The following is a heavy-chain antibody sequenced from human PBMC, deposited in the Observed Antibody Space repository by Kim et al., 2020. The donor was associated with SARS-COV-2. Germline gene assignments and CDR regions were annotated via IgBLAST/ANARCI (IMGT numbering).Heavy chain of an antibody. CDR3: ARSIGWGYYDSSGYPFDY. V-gene: IGHV1-18*04. Sequence: ASVKVSCKASGYTFTSYRISWVRQAPGQGLEWMGWISAYNGNTNYAQKLQGRVTMTTDTSTSTAYMELRSLRSDDTAVYYCARSIGWGYYDSSGYPFDYWGQGTLVTVSS. D-gene: IGHD3-22*01. J-gene: IGHJ4*02. CDR1: GYTFTSYR. CDR2: ISAYNGNT.